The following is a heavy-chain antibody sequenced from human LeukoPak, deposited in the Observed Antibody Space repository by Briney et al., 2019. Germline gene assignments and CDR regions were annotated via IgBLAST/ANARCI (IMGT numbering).Heavy chain of an antibody. V-gene: IGHV3-73*01. D-gene: IGHD3-10*01. CDR2: IRSKANSYAT. CDR1: GFTFSGSA. CDR3: TSSLGSGSNRGAWFDP. Sequence: GGSLRLPCAASGFTFSGSAMHWVRQASGKGLEWVGRIRSKANSYATAYAASVKGRFTISRDDSKNTAYLQMNSLKTEDTAVYYCTSSLGSGSNRGAWFDPWGQGTLVTVS. J-gene: IGHJ5*02.